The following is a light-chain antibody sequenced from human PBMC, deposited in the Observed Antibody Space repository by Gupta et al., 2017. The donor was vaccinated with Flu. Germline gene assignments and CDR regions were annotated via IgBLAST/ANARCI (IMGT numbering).Light chain of an antibody. J-gene: IGLJ3*02. V-gene: IGLV2-11*01. CDR1: SSDVGGYNY. CDR2: DVS. Sequence: QSALTQPRSVSGSPGQSVTISCTGTSSDVGGYNYVSWYLQHPGKAPKLRIYDVSHRPSGVPDRFSGSKSANTASLTISGLQAEDEADYYCCSYAGSYNWVFGGGTKLTV. CDR3: CSYAGSYNWV.